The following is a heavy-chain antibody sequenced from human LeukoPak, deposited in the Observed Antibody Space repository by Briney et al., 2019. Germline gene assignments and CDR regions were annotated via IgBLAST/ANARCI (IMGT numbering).Heavy chain of an antibody. CDR2: ISGSGGST. Sequence: GGSLRLSCAASGLTFSSYAMSWVRQAPGKGLEWVSAISGSGGSTYYADSVKGRFTISRDNSKNTLYLQMNSLRAEDTAVYYCAKARTNIVVVPAVLGYWGQGTLVTVSS. J-gene: IGHJ4*02. CDR3: AKARTNIVVVPAVLGY. D-gene: IGHD2-2*01. CDR1: GLTFSSYA. V-gene: IGHV3-23*01.